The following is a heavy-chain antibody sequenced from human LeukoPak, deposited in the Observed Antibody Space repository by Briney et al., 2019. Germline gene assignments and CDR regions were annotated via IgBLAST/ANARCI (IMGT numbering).Heavy chain of an antibody. CDR3: AKDGYCSSTSCFPSYFDY. CDR2: ISGTGGST. J-gene: IGHJ4*02. D-gene: IGHD2-2*03. CDR1: GFTFSSYA. V-gene: IGHV3-23*01. Sequence: GGSLRLSCAASGFTFSSYAMSWVRQAPGKGLEWVSAISGTGGSTYYADSVKGRFTISKDNSKNTLYLQVNSLRAEDTAIYYWAKDGYCSSTSCFPSYFDYWGQGTLVTVSS.